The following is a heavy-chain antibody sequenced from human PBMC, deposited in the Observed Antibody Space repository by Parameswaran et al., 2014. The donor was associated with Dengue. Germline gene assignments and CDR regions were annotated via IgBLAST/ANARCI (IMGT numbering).Heavy chain of an antibody. Sequence: WVRQAPGQGLEWMGIINPSGGSTSYAQKFQGRVTMTRDTSTSTVYMELSSLRSEDTAVYYCARDPIVATIRGSDYWGQGTLVTVSS. D-gene: IGHD5-12*01. CDR2: INPSGGST. J-gene: IGHJ4*02. V-gene: IGHV1-46*01. CDR3: ARDPIVATIRGSDY.